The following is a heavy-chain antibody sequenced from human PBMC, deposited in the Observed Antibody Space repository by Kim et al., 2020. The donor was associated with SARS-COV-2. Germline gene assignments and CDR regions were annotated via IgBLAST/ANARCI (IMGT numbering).Heavy chain of an antibody. CDR3: ARQVVSAWFNFDL. D-gene: IGHD2-15*01. V-gene: IGHV4-39*01. J-gene: IGHJ3*01. Sequence: YNLSLKNRLTISVDTSKKQFSLKVTSVTAADTAMYYCARQVVSAWFNFDLWGQGIMVTVSS.